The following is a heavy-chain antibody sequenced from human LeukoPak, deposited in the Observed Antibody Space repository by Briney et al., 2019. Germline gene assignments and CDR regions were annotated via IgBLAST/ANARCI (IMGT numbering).Heavy chain of an antibody. Sequence: SGGSLRLSCAASGFTFSSYWMHWVRQAPGKGLVWVSRINSDVSSTSYADSVKGRFTISRDNAKNTLYLQMNSLRAEDTAVYYCARGLKVVVITADAFDIWGQGTMVTVSS. CDR1: GFTFSSYW. CDR2: INSDVSST. CDR3: ARGLKVVVITADAFDI. V-gene: IGHV3-74*01. J-gene: IGHJ3*02. D-gene: IGHD3-22*01.